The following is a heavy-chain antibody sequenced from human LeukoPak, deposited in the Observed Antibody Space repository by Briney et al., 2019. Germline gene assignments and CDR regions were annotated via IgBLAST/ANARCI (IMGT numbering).Heavy chain of an antibody. J-gene: IGHJ4*02. CDR1: GFPFIEYS. CDR2: IGIDSGNT. CDR3: ARDHNYAFDN. D-gene: IGHD1-1*01. Sequence: RGSLRLSCTASGFPFIEYSMNWVRQVPGKGLEWIAYIGIDSGNTKYADSVRGRFTISADKAKNSLYLQMNSLRVEDTAVYYCARDHNYAFDNWGQGTLVSVAS. V-gene: IGHV3-48*01.